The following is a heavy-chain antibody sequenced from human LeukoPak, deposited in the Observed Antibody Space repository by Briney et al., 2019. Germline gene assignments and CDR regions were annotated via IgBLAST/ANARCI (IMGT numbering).Heavy chain of an antibody. Sequence: SVKVSCKASGGTFSGYAISWVRQAPGQGLEWMGGIIPIFGTANYAQKFQGRVTITADESTSTAYMELSSLRSEDTAVYYCARGMVRGVITPFRYWGQGTLVTVSS. J-gene: IGHJ4*02. CDR3: ARGMVRGVITPFRY. CDR1: GGTFSGYA. D-gene: IGHD3-10*01. V-gene: IGHV1-69*13. CDR2: IIPIFGTA.